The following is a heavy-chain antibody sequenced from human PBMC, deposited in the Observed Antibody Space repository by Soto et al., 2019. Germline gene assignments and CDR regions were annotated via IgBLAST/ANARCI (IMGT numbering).Heavy chain of an antibody. V-gene: IGHV4-39*01. Sequence: QLQLQESGPGLGKPSETLSLTCTVAGGSISSSSYYWGWIRQPPGKGLEWIGSIYYSGSTYYNPSLKSRVTISVDTSKNQFSLKLSSVTAADTAVYYCASPKIAFYNWFDPWGQGTLVTVSS. CDR2: IYYSGST. CDR3: ASPKIAFYNWFDP. D-gene: IGHD3-3*02. CDR1: GGSISSSSYY. J-gene: IGHJ5*02.